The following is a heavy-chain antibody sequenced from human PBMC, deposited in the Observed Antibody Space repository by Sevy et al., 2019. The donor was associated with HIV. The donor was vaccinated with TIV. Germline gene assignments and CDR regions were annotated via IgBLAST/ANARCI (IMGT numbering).Heavy chain of an antibody. CDR2: INPKRGGA. J-gene: IGHJ6*02. CDR3: TREEIGYGMDV. CDR1: EYTFIDYY. Sequence: ASVKVSCKATEYTFIDYYIHWVRQAPGQGLEWMGWINPKRGGADYAQTFQGRVTMTRHTSLNTIYMQLTSLRGDDTAVYYCTREEIGYGMDVWGQGTAVTVAS. V-gene: IGHV1-2*02.